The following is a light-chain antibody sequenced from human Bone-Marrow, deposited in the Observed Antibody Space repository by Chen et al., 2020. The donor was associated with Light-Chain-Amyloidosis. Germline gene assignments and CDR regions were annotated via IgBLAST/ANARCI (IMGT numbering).Light chain of an antibody. J-gene: IGLJ1*01. CDR1: SSDVGGDNH. CDR2: EVT. Sequence: ALPHPAPGSGSLGQSLPTPSPGTSSDVGGDNHVSWYQQHPDKAPKLMIYEVTNRPSWVPDRFSGSKSDNTASLTISGLQTEDEADYFCSSYTITNTLVFGSGTRVTVL. CDR3: SSYTITNTLV. V-gene: IGLV2-14*01.